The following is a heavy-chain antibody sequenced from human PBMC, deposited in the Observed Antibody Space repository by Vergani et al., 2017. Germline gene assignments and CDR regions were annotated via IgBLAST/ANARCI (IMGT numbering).Heavy chain of an antibody. D-gene: IGHD3-10*01. Sequence: QVQLVQSGAEVKKPGASVKVSCKASGYTFTGYYMHWVRQAPGQGLEWVGWINPNSGGTNYAQKFQGRVTITADESTSTAYMELSSLRSEDTAVYYCARGVGVRDYYYYYGMDVWGQGTTVTVSS. CDR3: ARGVGVRDYYYYYGMDV. CDR1: GYTFTGYY. V-gene: IGHV1-2*02. J-gene: IGHJ6*02. CDR2: INPNSGGT.